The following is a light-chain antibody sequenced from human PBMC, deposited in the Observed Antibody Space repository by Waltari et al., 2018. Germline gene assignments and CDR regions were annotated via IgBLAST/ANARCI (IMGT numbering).Light chain of an antibody. J-gene: IGKJ4*01. V-gene: IGKV2-30*02. CDR2: KVS. Sequence: DVVMTQSPLSLPVTLGQPASIYCRCGQSLLHSDGNTYLNWFHQRPGQSPRRLIYKVSTRKSGVPDRFSGSGSGTNFNLTISSLQAEDVAVYYCHQYYTTPPTFGGGTKVEIK. CDR1: QSLLHSDGNTY. CDR3: HQYYTTPPT.